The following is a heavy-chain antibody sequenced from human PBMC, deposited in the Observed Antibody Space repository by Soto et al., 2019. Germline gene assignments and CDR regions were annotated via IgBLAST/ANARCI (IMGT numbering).Heavy chain of an antibody. CDR3: AKDISGYPYYYGMDV. J-gene: IGHJ6*02. CDR1: GFTFDDYA. V-gene: IGHV3-9*01. Sequence: SLRLSCAASGFTFDDYAMHWVRQAPGKGLEWVSGISWNSGSIGYADSVKGRFTISRDNAKNSLYLQMNSLRAEDTALYYCAKDISGYPYYYGMDVWGQGTTVTVSS. CDR2: ISWNSGSI. D-gene: IGHD3-16*02.